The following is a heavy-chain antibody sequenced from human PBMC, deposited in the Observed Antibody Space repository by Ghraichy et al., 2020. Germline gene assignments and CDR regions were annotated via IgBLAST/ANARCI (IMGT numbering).Heavy chain of an antibody. CDR3: ARFPRSFEYSSSSGLEY. J-gene: IGHJ4*02. CDR2: ISAYNGNT. Sequence: ASVKVSRKASGYTFTSYGISWVRQAPGQGLEWMGWISAYNGNTNYAQKLQGRVTMTTDTSTSTAYMELRSLRSDDTAVYYCARFPRSFEYSSSSGLEYWGQGTLVTVSP. CDR1: GYTFTSYG. D-gene: IGHD6-6*01. V-gene: IGHV1-18*04.